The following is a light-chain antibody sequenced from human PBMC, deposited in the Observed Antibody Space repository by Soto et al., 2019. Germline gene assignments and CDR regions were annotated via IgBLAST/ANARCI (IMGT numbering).Light chain of an antibody. J-gene: IGLJ3*02. CDR1: SSDVGGYNY. Sequence: QSVLTQPASVSGSPGQSITISCTGTSSDVGGYNYVSWYQQHPGKAPKLMIYEVSNRPSGVSNRFSGSKSGNTAFLTISGLQAEDEADYYCSSYTSSNTVVFGGGTKLTVL. CDR2: EVS. V-gene: IGLV2-14*01. CDR3: SSYTSSNTVV.